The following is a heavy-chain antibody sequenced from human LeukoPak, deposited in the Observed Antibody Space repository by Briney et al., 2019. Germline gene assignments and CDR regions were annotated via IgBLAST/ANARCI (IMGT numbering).Heavy chain of an antibody. CDR1: GGSISSGGYY. CDR3: VRENYLDK. CDR2: IHYSGRT. V-gene: IGHV4-61*08. Sequence: PSQTLSLTCTVSGGSISSGGYYWSWIRQPPGKGLEWIGYIHYSGRTDYKPSLKSRLTLSVDTSRSRFSLKLRSVSAADTAVYYCVRENYLDKWGQGTLVTVSS. J-gene: IGHJ4*02.